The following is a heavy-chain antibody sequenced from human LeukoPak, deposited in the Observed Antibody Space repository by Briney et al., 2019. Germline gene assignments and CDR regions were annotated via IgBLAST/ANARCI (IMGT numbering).Heavy chain of an antibody. CDR1: GFTFSTYN. CDR3: AGGARGYNWYFDL. V-gene: IGHV3-7*01. CDR2: IKQDGSEE. Sequence: GGSLRLSCAASGFTFSTYNMNWVRQAPGKGLEWVANIKQDGSEEYYVDSMKGRFTISRDNAKHVLYLQINSLRVGDTAVYYCAGGARGYNWYFDLWGRGTLVTVSP. D-gene: IGHD3-16*01. J-gene: IGHJ2*01.